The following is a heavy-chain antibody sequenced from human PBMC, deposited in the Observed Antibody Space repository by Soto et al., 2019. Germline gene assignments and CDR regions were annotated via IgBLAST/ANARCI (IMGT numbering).Heavy chain of an antibody. V-gene: IGHV4-61*01. CDR1: GGSVSSGSYY. CDR3: ARSRYPPYDYGMDV. J-gene: IGHJ6*02. D-gene: IGHD3-16*02. CDR2: IYYSGST. Sequence: QVQLQESGPGLVKPSETLSLTCTVSGGSVSSGSYYWSWIRQPPGKGLEWIGYIYYSGSTNYNPSLKSRVTISVDTSKNQFSLKLSSVTAADTAVYYCARSRYPPYDYGMDVWGQGTTVTVAS.